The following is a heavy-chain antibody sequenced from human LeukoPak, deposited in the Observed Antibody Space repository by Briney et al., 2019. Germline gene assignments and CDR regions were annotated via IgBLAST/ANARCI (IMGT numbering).Heavy chain of an antibody. CDR3: ARDRGSSGWNFDR. V-gene: IGHV3-7*01. CDR1: GFTFSNYW. J-gene: IGHJ5*02. Sequence: GGTLRLSCGASGFTFSNYWMNGIRQAPGRGLEWVAHIRQDGSEIYYVDSAKDRFTIHRDNAKNSLYLQLNSLRAEDTALYDCARDRGSSGWNFDRWGQPAQVTVSS. CDR2: IRQDGSEI. D-gene: IGHD6-19*01.